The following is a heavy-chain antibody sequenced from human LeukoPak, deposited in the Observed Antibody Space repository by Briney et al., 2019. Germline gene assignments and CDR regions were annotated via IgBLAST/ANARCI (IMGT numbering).Heavy chain of an antibody. D-gene: IGHD5-18*01. CDR2: INAYNGNT. CDR1: GSTFTSYG. J-gene: IGHJ6*02. V-gene: IGHV1-18*01. Sequence: ASVKVSCKASGSTFTSYGISWVRKAPGQGLEWVGWINAYNGNTNYAQKLQGRVTMTTHTSTSTAYMELRSLRSDDTAVYYCARALYSYGYYYYGMDVWGQGTTVTVSS. CDR3: ARALYSYGYYYYGMDV.